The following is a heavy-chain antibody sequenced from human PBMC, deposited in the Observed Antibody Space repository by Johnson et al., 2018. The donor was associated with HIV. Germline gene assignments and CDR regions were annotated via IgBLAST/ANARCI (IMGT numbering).Heavy chain of an antibody. D-gene: IGHD4-17*01. CDR3: ARDAVTPI. V-gene: IGHV3-30*03. CDR2: ISYDGSNK. CDR1: GFTLSSYG. J-gene: IGHJ3*02. Sequence: QVQLVESGGGVVQPGGSLRLSCAASGFTLSSYGMHWVRQAPGKGLEWVAVISYDGSNKYYADSVKGRFTISRDNSKNTLYLQMGSLRAEDMAVYYCARDAVTPIWGQGTMVTVSS.